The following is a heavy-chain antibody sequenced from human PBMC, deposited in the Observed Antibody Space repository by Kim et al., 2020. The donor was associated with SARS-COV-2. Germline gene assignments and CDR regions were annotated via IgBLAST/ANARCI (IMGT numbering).Heavy chain of an antibody. V-gene: IGHV3-48*02. Sequence: GRSLRLSCAASGFTFSSYSMNWVRQAPGKGLEWVSYISSSSSTIYYADSVKGRFTISRDNAKNSLYLQMNSLRDEDTAVYYCARDPTYYDILTGLSPYGMDVWGQGTTVTVSS. CDR2: ISSSSSTI. CDR3: ARDPTYYDILTGLSPYGMDV. CDR1: GFTFSSYS. D-gene: IGHD3-9*01. J-gene: IGHJ6*02.